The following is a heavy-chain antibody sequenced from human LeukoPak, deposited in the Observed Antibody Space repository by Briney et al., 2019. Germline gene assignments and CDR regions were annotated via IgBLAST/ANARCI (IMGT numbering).Heavy chain of an antibody. Sequence: SETLSLTCAVYGGSFSGYYWSWIRQPPGKGLEWIGEINHSGNTNYNPSLKSRVTISVDTSKNQFSLKLSSVTAADTAVYYCARSMVRGDLFDYWGQGTLVTVSS. J-gene: IGHJ4*02. V-gene: IGHV4-34*01. CDR3: ARSMVRGDLFDY. D-gene: IGHD3-10*01. CDR1: GGSFSGYY. CDR2: INHSGNT.